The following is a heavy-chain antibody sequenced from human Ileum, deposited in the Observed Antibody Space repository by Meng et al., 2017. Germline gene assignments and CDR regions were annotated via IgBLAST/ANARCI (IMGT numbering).Heavy chain of an antibody. CDR2: IPLHAST. Sequence: SEPLSPTGAVFSYAISSGYSWGWIRQPPGKGLEWIGSIPLHASTNYNPSLKSRVTISFDTSKNQFSLRLSSVTAADTAVYYCARGYRGVVIEGGYFDYWGQGTLVTVSS. D-gene: IGHD3-10*01. V-gene: IGHV4-38-2*01. CDR3: ARGYRGVVIEGGYFDY. J-gene: IGHJ4*02. CDR1: SYAISSGYS.